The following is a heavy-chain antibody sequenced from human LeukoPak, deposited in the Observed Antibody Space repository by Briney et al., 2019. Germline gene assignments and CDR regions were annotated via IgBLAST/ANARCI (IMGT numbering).Heavy chain of an antibody. V-gene: IGHV4-4*07. CDR1: GGSINGYY. CDR3: AREPEMATIAFDY. Sequence: SETLSLTCTVSGGSINGYYWSWIRQPAGKGLEWIGRIYTSGSTNYNPSLKSRVTMSVDTSKNQFSLKLSSVTAADTAVYYCAREPEMATIAFDYWGQGTLVTVSS. J-gene: IGHJ4*02. D-gene: IGHD5-24*01. CDR2: IYTSGST.